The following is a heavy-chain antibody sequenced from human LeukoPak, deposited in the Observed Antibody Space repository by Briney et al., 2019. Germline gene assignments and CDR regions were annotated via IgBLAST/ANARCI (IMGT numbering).Heavy chain of an antibody. J-gene: IGHJ3*02. V-gene: IGHV4-39*01. CDR3: ARQEGGSYWGALDI. D-gene: IGHD1-26*01. CDR2: IYYSGST. Sequence: NPSETLSLTCTVSGGSISSSSYYWGWIRQPPGKGLEWIGSIYYSGSTYYNPSLKSRVTISVDTSKNQFSLKLSSVTAADMAVYYCARQEGGSYWGALDIWGQGTMVTVSS. CDR1: GGSISSSSYY.